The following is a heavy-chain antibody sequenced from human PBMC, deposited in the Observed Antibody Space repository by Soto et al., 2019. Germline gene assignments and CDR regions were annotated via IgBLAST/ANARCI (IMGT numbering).Heavy chain of an antibody. CDR1: GYTFTSYA. D-gene: IGHD3-3*01. J-gene: IGHJ4*02. Sequence: QVKLVQSGAEVKKPGASVKVSCQASGYTFTSYAMHWVRQAPGQRLEWMGWINAGNGNTKYSQKFQGRVTITRDTSASTAYMERSSLRSEDTAVYYCAREAGEYYDCWSGLGAGAYYFDYWGQGTLVTVSS. CDR2: INAGNGNT. CDR3: AREAGEYYDCWSGLGAGAYYFDY. V-gene: IGHV1-3*01.